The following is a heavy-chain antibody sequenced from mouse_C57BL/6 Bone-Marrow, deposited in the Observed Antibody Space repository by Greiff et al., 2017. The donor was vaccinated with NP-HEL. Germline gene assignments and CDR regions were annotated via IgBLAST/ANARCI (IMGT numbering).Heavy chain of an antibody. D-gene: IGHD3-2*02. J-gene: IGHJ2*01. CDR3: ARNRDSSGLLGY. CDR2: IWSGGST. CDR1: GFSLTSYG. Sequence: VQLKESGPGLVQPSQSLSITCTVSGFSLTSYGVHWVRQSPGKGLEWLGVIWSGGSTDYNAAFISRLSISKDNSKSQVFFKMNSLQADDTAIYYCARNRDSSGLLGYWGQGTTLTVSS. V-gene: IGHV2-2*01.